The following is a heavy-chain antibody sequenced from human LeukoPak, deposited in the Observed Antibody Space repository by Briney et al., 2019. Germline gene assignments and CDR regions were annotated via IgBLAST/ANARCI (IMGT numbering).Heavy chain of an antibody. Sequence: ASVKVSCKVSGYTXTELPTHGVRQAPGKGLEWMGGFDPEDGETIYAQKFQGRVTMTEDTSTDTAYMELSSLRSEDTAVYYCATDWVVRGGAFDIWGQGTMVTVSS. CDR2: FDPEDGET. D-gene: IGHD3-10*01. CDR3: ATDWVVRGGAFDI. J-gene: IGHJ3*02. V-gene: IGHV1-24*01. CDR1: GYTXTELP.